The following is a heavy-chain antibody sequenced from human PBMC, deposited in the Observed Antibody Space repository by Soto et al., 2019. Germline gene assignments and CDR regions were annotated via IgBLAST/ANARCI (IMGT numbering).Heavy chain of an antibody. V-gene: IGHV1-69*13. J-gene: IGHJ6*02. D-gene: IGHD5-12*01. Sequence: ASVKVSCKASGGTFSSYAISWVRQAPGQGLEWMGGIIPIFGTANYAQKFQGRVTITADESTSTAYMELSSVRSEDTAVYYCARRGNIVATISYYYYGMDVGGQGTTVTVSS. CDR1: GGTFSSYA. CDR3: ARRGNIVATISYYYYGMDV. CDR2: IIPIFGTA.